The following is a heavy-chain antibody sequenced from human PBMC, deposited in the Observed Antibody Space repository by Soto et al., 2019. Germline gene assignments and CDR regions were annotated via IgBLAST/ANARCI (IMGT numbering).Heavy chain of an antibody. CDR2: INPDNGST. CDR1: GDTFTSYY. Sequence: QVQLVQSGAEVKKPGASVKISCKTSGDTFTSYYLQWVRQAPGRGLEWMGIINPDNGSTNYAQKLRGRVTMTRDTSTSTGYMDLTSLRSEDTAVYYCARGLGVGSGLRLQHWGQGTLVTVSS. D-gene: IGHD6-19*01. V-gene: IGHV1-46*04. CDR3: ARGLGVGSGLRLQH. J-gene: IGHJ1*01.